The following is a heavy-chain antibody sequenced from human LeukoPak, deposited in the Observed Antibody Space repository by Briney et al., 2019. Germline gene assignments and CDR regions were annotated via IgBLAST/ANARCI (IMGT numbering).Heavy chain of an antibody. V-gene: IGHV6-1*01. CDR1: GDSVSTSGVA. CDR2: TYYRSKWSS. CDR3: ARAKNLYSSSWYMDY. D-gene: IGHD6-13*01. J-gene: IGHJ4*02. Sequence: SQTLSLTCAISGDSVSTSGVAWNWVRQSPSRGLEWLGRTYYRSKWSSDYAVSVKGRITVNPDASKNQFSLQLNSVTPEDTAVYYCARAKNLYSSSWYMDYWGQGTLVTVSS.